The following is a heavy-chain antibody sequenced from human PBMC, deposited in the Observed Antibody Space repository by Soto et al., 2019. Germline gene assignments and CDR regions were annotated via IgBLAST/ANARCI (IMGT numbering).Heavy chain of an antibody. CDR2: IIPIFGTT. D-gene: IGHD4-4*01. V-gene: IGHV1-69*14. CDR1: GGSFSNHV. Sequence: QVQLVQSAAEVRRPGSSVKVSCKASGGSFSNHVINWVRQAPGQGLECLGVIIPIFGTTNYAQEFRGRVTFTADKTTTTAYMDLRGLRSHDTAVYYCATDQTRVRTYSGNSLDYWGQGSLVTVSP. J-gene: IGHJ4*02. CDR3: ATDQTRVRTYSGNSLDY.